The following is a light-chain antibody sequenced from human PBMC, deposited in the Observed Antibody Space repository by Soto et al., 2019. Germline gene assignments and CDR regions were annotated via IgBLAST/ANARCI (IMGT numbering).Light chain of an antibody. Sequence: DLQMTQSPSTLSASVGDRVTIACRASQSISSSLAWYQQKPGKAPKFLIYDASTLESGVPSRFSGSGSGTEFTLTISSLQPDDFATYYCQQYYNYYTFGQGTKLEIK. CDR3: QQYYNYYT. CDR2: DAS. V-gene: IGKV1-5*01. CDR1: QSISSS. J-gene: IGKJ2*01.